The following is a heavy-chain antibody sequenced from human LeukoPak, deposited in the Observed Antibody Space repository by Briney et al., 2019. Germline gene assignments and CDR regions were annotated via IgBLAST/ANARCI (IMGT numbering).Heavy chain of an antibody. Sequence: GESLKISCKGSGYSFTTYWIGWVRQMPGKGLEWMGIIYPGDSDTRYSPPFQGQVTISADKSISTAYLQWSSLRASDTAMYYCARAGFCSGGSCYAEYWGQGTLVTVSS. CDR1: GYSFTTYW. D-gene: IGHD2-15*01. CDR3: ARAGFCSGGSCYAEY. J-gene: IGHJ4*02. V-gene: IGHV5-51*01. CDR2: IYPGDSDT.